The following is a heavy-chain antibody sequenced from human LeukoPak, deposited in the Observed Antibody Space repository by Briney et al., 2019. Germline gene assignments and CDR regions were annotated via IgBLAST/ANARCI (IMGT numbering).Heavy chain of an antibody. CDR2: ISSSSSYI. CDR1: GFTFSSYS. V-gene: IGHV3-21*01. D-gene: IGHD4-11*01. J-gene: IGHJ1*01. CDR3: ATYSTRNAREFQS. Sequence: GGSLRLSCAASGFTFSSYSMNWVRQAPGKGLEWVSSISSSSSYIYYADSVKGRFTISRDNAKMSLYLQMNSLRVEDTAVYYCATYSTRNAREFQSWGQGTLVTVSS.